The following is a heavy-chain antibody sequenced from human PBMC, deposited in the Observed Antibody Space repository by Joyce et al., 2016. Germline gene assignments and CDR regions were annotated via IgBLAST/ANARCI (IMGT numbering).Heavy chain of an antibody. CDR2: ISYDGSNK. D-gene: IGHD2-15*01. Sequence: QVQLVESGGGVVQPGRSLRLSCAAPGFTFSSYGRHWVRQGPGKGLDGVALISYDGSNKYYAGSVKGRFTIARDNSKNTLYLQMNSLRADDTAVYHCARGGGGFLYYFDYWGQGTLVTVSS. V-gene: IGHV3-30-3*01. CDR1: GFTFSSYG. CDR3: ARGGGGFLYYFDY. J-gene: IGHJ4*02.